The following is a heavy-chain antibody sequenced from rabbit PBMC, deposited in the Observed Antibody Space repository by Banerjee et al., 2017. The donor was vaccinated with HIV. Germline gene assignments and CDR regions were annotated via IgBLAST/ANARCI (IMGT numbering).Heavy chain of an antibody. J-gene: IGHJ3*01. V-gene: IGHV1S45*01. CDR2: IDSSSIT. D-gene: IGHD4-1*01. CDR1: GFSFSDKYV. CDR3: MRYGTGWGDNL. Sequence: QEQLEESGGDLVKPGRSLTLTCTASGFSFSDKYVMCWVRQAPGKGLEWIGCIDSSSITWYASWVNGRFTISKTSSTTVTLQMTSLTAADTATYFCMRYGTGWGDNLWGQGTLVTVS.